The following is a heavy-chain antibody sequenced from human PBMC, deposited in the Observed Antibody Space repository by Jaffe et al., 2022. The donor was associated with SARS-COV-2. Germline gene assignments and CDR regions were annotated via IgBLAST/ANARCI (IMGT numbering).Heavy chain of an antibody. V-gene: IGHV3-53*01. J-gene: IGHJ6*02. CDR1: GFTVNNNY. CDR3: ARGPSPYSRAYSGMDV. CDR2: LYSGGRT. Sequence: EVQLVESGGGLIQPGGSLRLSCAASGFTVNNNYMSWVRQAPGKGLEWVSVLYSGGRTYYADSVKDRFTVSRDSIKNTLFLQMDSLRPEDTAVYYCARGPSPYSRAYSGMDVWGQGTTVTVSS. D-gene: IGHD5-18*01.